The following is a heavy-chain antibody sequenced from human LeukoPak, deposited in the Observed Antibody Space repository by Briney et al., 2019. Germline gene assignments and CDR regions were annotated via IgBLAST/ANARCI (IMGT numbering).Heavy chain of an antibody. CDR3: ARDDYEAKATYFDY. D-gene: IGHD4-17*01. CDR2: INPNSGDT. CDR1: GYTFTGYY. V-gene: IGHV1-2*02. J-gene: IGHJ4*02. Sequence: ASVKVSCKASGYTFTGYYMHWVRQAPGQGLEWMGWINPNSGDTNYAQKFQGRVTMTRDTSISTAYMELSRLRSDDTAVYYCARDDYEAKATYFDYWGQGTLVTVSS.